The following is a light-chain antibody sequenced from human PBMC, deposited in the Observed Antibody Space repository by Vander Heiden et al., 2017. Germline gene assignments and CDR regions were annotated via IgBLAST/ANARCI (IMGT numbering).Light chain of an antibody. V-gene: IGLV2-11*01. J-gene: IGLJ2*01. CDR1: NRDVGACKY. Sequence: QSAMPPPRSVSGSPGPSVTTSCGGTNRDVGACKYVSWYQQHPAKATNLLIHDVKKRPSGVPDRSSGSKAANTASLTISGLHAEDEADYYCASDAGTSEIFGGGTKLTVL. CDR3: ASDAGTSEI. CDR2: DVK.